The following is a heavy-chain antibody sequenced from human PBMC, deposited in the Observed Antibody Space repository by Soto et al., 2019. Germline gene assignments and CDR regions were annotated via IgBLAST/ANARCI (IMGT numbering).Heavy chain of an antibody. Sequence: QVQVQESGPGLLKPSGTLSLTCVVSGGSISSIDWWSWVRQPPGKGLEWIGEIEESGRTNYNPSLMSRVSMSIDISRNHLSLHLTSVPAADTAVYYCARAGGYDSRVYWGKGTLVTVSS. V-gene: IGHV4-4*02. CDR1: GGSISSIDW. J-gene: IGHJ4*02. D-gene: IGHD5-12*01. CDR3: ARAGGYDSRVY. CDR2: IEESGRT.